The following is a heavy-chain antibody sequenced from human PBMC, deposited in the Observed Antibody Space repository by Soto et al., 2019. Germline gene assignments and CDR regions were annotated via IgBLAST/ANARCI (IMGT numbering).Heavy chain of an antibody. J-gene: IGHJ4*02. Sequence: QLQLQESGPGLVKPSETLSLTCTVSGGSFSSSSYYWGWIRQPPGKGLEWIGSIYYSGSTYYNPSLKSRVTMSVDPSTNQFSLKLISVTAADTSVYYCARHWITMVRGVCHFDYWGQGTLVTVAS. CDR2: IYYSGST. D-gene: IGHD3-10*01. CDR1: GGSFSSSSYY. CDR3: ARHWITMVRGVCHFDY. V-gene: IGHV4-39*01.